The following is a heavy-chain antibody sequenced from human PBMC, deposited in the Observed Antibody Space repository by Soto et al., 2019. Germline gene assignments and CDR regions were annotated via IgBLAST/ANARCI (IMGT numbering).Heavy chain of an antibody. J-gene: IGHJ6*02. CDR1: GYTFTGYY. CDR3: ARSVAAAAYYYYGMDV. V-gene: IGHV1-2*04. CDR2: INPNSGGT. D-gene: IGHD6-13*01. Sequence: ASVKVSCKASGYTFTGYYMHWVRQAPGQGLEWMGWINPNSGGTNYAQKFQGWVTMTRDTSISTAYMELSRLRSDDTAVYYCARSVAAAAYYYYGMDVWGQGTTVTVYS.